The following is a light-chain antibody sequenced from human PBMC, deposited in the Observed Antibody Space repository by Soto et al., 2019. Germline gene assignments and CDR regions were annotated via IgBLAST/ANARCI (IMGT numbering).Light chain of an antibody. CDR2: EVT. V-gene: IGLV2-14*01. CDR3: SSYTAFRTVL. Sequence: QSALTQPASVSGSPGQSITISCSGSSSDVGANIYVSWYQQHPGKAPKLMIYEVTNRPSGVSYRFSGSRSDNTASLTISGLQAEDEADYYCSSYTAFRTVLFGGGTKLTV. CDR1: SSDVGANIY. J-gene: IGLJ2*01.